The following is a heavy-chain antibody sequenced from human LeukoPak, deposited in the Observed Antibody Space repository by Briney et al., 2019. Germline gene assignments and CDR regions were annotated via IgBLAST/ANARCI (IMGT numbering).Heavy chain of an antibody. CDR1: GFTFSSYG. CDR2: IWYDGSNK. J-gene: IGHJ6*02. V-gene: IGHV3-33*01. Sequence: PGGSLRLSCAASGFTFSSYGMHWVRQAPGKGLEWVAVIWYDGSNKYYADSVKGRFTISRDNSKNTLYLQMNSLRAEDTAVYYCARPGTGDFKYGMDVWGQGPTVTVSS. D-gene: IGHD7-27*01. CDR3: ARPGTGDFKYGMDV.